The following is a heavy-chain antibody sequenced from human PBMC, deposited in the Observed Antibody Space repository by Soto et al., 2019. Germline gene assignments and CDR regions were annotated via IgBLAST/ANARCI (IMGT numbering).Heavy chain of an antibody. J-gene: IGHJ6*01. Sequence: GGSLRLSCAASAFTFTAYDMHGVRQITGKGLEWVSAIGAADDPYYLGSVKGRFTISRENAKNSLYLQLNSLRAEDTAVYYCARACSGRLPRRADYYFAMDVLGQGTTVDVS. CDR1: AFTFTAYD. CDR2: IGAADDP. D-gene: IGHD2-15*01. V-gene: IGHV3-13*05. CDR3: ARACSGRLPRRADYYFAMDV.